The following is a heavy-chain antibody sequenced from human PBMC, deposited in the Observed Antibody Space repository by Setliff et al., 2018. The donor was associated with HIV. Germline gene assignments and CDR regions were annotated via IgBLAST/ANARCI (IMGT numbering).Heavy chain of an antibody. CDR3: ARGGLGVVTSFDS. V-gene: IGHV4-39*07. D-gene: IGHD3-3*01. J-gene: IGHJ4*02. Sequence: SETLSRTCTISGGSISSDSYYWGWIRQPPGKGLEWIGSIYYSGNTYNNPSLNSRISISVDMSKNKFSLKLSSLTAADTAVYYCARGGLGVVTSFDSWGPGTLVTVSS. CDR1: GGSISSDSYY. CDR2: IYYSGNT.